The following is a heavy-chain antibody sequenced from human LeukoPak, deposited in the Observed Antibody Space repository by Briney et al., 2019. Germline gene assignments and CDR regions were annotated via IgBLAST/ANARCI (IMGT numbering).Heavy chain of an antibody. Sequence: ASVKVSCKASGYTFTSYAMHWVRQAPGQRLEWMGWINAGNGNTKYSQKFQGRVTITRDTSASTAYMELSSLRSEDTAVYYCARGRGSWGVYFDYWGQGTLVTVSS. V-gene: IGHV1-3*01. CDR1: GYTFTSYA. D-gene: IGHD1-26*01. J-gene: IGHJ4*02. CDR3: ARGRGSWGVYFDY. CDR2: INAGNGNT.